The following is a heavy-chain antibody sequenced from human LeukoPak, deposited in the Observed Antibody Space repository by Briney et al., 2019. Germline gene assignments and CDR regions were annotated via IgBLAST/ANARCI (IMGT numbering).Heavy chain of an antibody. J-gene: IGHJ6*03. D-gene: IGHD3-10*01. V-gene: IGHV3-64*01. CDR3: ARRAGSYYVTSYYYMGL. CDR1: GFTFSSSA. Sequence: PGGSLRLSCAASGFTFSSSAMYWVRQAPGKGLEYVSGISNNGGSTSYTNSVKGRFTISRDNSKNTLYLQMGSLRAEDMAVYYCARRAGSYYVTSYYYMGLWGKGTTVIVSS. CDR2: ISNNGGST.